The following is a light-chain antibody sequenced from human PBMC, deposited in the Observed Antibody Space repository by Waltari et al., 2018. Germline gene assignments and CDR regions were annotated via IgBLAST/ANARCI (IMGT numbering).Light chain of an antibody. CDR2: GAS. J-gene: IGKJ4*01. V-gene: IGKV3-20*01. Sequence: EIVLTQSPGTLSLSPGERATLSCRASQSVSSSSLAWYQQRPDQPPRLLVFGASIRATGIPDRFSGSGSGTDFTLTINRLEPEDFAVYYCQQYGDSSPSVTFGGGT. CDR3: QQYGDSSPSVT. CDR1: QSVSSSS.